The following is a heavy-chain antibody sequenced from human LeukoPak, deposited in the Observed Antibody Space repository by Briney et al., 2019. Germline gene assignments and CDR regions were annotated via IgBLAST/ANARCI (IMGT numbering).Heavy chain of an antibody. CDR3: ARDWTTGYFDY. J-gene: IGHJ4*02. CDR1: GVSISSGGYY. D-gene: IGHD3/OR15-3a*01. Sequence: PSQTLSLTCTVSGVSISSGGYYWSWIRQHPGKGLEWIGYIYYSGSTYYNPSLKSRVTISVDTSKNQFSLKLSSVTAADTAVYYCARDWTTGYFDYWGQGTLVTVSS. V-gene: IGHV4-31*03. CDR2: IYYSGST.